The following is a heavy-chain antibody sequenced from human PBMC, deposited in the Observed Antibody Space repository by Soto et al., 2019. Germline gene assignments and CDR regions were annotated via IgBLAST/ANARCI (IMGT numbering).Heavy chain of an antibody. CDR3: ARRARTATTNWGAFDI. CDR1: GFTFSNYV. Sequence: EVQLLESGGGLVQPGGSLRLSCAASGFTFSNYVMNWVRQAPGKGLEWVSTISYSADKTFYADSVKGRFTISRDNSRYTLFLQMNSLRADDAAVYYCARRARTATTNWGAFDIWGQGTMVTVSS. CDR2: ISYSADKT. J-gene: IGHJ3*02. V-gene: IGHV3-23*01. D-gene: IGHD1-7*01.